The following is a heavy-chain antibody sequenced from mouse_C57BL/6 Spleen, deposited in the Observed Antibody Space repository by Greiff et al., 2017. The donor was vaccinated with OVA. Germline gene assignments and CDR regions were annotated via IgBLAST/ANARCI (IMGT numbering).Heavy chain of an antibody. J-gene: IGHJ4*01. Sequence: QVQLQQPGAELVRPGTSVKLSCKASGYTFTSYWMHWVKQRPGQGLEWIGVIDPSDSYTNYNQKFKGKATLTVDTSSSTAYMQLSSLTSEDSAVYYCARYYYGKGMDYWGQGTSVTGSS. CDR1: GYTFTSYW. D-gene: IGHD2-1*01. V-gene: IGHV1-59*01. CDR2: IDPSDSYT. CDR3: ARYYYGKGMDY.